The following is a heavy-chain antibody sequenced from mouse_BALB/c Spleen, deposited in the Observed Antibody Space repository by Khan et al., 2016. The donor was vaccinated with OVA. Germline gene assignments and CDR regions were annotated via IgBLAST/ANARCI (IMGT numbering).Heavy chain of an antibody. CDR3: AREGDHGGVAY. Sequence: EVELVESGGGLVQPGGSLKLSCATSGFTFSDYYMYWVRQTPEKRLEWVAYISNRGTTTYYPDTLRGRFTISRDKANNTLFLQLNRLKSEDTAISYCAREGDHGGVAYWGQGTLVTVSA. CDR2: ISNRGTTT. V-gene: IGHV5-12*02. J-gene: IGHJ3*01. CDR1: GFTFSDYY. D-gene: IGHD1-1*02.